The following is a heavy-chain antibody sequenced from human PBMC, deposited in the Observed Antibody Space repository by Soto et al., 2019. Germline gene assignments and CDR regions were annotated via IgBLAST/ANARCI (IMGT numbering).Heavy chain of an antibody. D-gene: IGHD3-10*01. CDR1: GFTFSSYA. CDR3: VLWPPYYFDY. V-gene: IGHV3-23*01. J-gene: IGHJ4*02. CDR2: ISGSGGST. Sequence: EVQLLESGGGLVQPGGSLRLSCAASGFTFSSYAMSWVRQAPGKGLEWVSAISGSGGSTYYADSVKGRFTISRDNSTNTMYLQMNSLRAEATAVYYCVLWPPYYFDYWGQGTLVTVSS.